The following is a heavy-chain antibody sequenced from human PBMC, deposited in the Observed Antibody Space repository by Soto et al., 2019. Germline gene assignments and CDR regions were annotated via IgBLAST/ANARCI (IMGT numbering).Heavy chain of an antibody. D-gene: IGHD2-15*01. CDR1: GGSLSGYY. J-gene: IGHJ4*02. CDR2: INHSGST. V-gene: IGHV4-34*01. CDR3: ARGRSGGSCYSVFTSCGLTFDY. Sequence: SDPLTLTWTVSGGSLSGYYWSWIRQPPGRRLEWIGEINHSGSTNYNPSLKSRVTISVDTSKDQFSLKLSSVTAADTAVYYCARGRSGGSCYSVFTSCGLTFDYWGQGTLVPVS.